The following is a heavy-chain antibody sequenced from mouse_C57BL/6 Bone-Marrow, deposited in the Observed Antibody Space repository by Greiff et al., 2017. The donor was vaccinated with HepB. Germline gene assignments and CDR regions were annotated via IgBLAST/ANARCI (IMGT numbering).Heavy chain of an antibody. V-gene: IGHV5-4*01. Sequence: EVQLVESGGGLVKPGGSLKLSCAASGFTFSSYAMSWVRQTPEKRLEWVATISDGGSYTYYPDNVKGRFTISRDNAKNNLYLQMSHLKSEDTAMYYCARGDWVAYWGQGTLVTVSA. CDR3: ARGDWVAY. CDR2: ISDGGSYT. CDR1: GFTFSSYA. J-gene: IGHJ3*01.